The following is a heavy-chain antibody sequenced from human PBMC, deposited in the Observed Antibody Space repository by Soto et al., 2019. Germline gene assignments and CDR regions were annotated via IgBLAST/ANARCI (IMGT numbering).Heavy chain of an antibody. CDR1: GYTFTSDA. CDR2: INAGNGNT. CDR3: ARDKYSSSWCGGVDY. V-gene: IGHV1-3*01. D-gene: IGHD6-13*01. Sequence: QVQLVQSGAEVKKPGASVKVSCKASGYTFTSDAIHWVRQAPGQRLEWMGWINAGNGNTKYSQKFQCRVTITRDTSVITANMELSSLRSEDTAVYYCARDKYSSSWCGGVDYWSQGTLVTVSS. J-gene: IGHJ4*02.